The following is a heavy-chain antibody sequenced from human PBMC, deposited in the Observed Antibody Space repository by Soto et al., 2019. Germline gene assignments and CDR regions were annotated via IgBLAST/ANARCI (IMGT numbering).Heavy chain of an antibody. V-gene: IGHV3-11*01. CDR3: ARGKSYGLDV. CDR1: GFIFSDYY. CDR2: ISFSSNTI. Sequence: GGSLRLSCAASGFIFSDYYMSWIRQAPGMGLEWVSYISFSSNTIYYADSVKGRFTMSRDNAKNSLFLQMNSLRAEDTAVYYCARGKSYGLDVWGQGTTVTVSS. J-gene: IGHJ6*02.